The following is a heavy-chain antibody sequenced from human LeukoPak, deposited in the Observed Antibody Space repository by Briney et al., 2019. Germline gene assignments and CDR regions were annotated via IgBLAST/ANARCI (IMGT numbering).Heavy chain of an antibody. D-gene: IGHD1-26*01. CDR1: GGSISSYY. CDR3: ARESGSRPWNWFDP. Sequence: SETLSLTCTVSGGSISSYYWSWIRQPPGKGLEWIVYIYYSGSTNYNPSLKSRVTISVDTSKNQFSLKLSSVTAADTAVYYCARESGSRPWNWFDPWGQGTLVTVSS. V-gene: IGHV4-59*01. CDR2: IYYSGST. J-gene: IGHJ5*02.